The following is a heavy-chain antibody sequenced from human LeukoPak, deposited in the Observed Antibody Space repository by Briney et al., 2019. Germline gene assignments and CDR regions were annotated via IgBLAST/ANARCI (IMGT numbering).Heavy chain of an antibody. J-gene: IGHJ4*02. CDR1: GGSISSYY. CDR2: IYYSGST. V-gene: IGHV4-59*01. Sequence: SETLSLTCTVSGGSISSYYWSWIRQPPGQGLEWIGYIYYSGSTNYNPSLKSRVTISVDTSKNQFSLKLSSVTAADTAVYYCARGPSDYDILTGYSDPGSLDYWGQGTLVTVSS. D-gene: IGHD3-9*01. CDR3: ARGPSDYDILTGYSDPGSLDY.